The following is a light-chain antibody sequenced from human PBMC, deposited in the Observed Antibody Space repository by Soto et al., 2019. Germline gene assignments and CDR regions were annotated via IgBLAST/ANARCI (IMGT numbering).Light chain of an antibody. CDR2: DVS. Sequence: QSALTQPPSASWSPGHAVAISCTGTSSDIGGYNSVSWYQQHPGKAPKVMIYDVSKRPSGVPDRFSGSKSGNTASLTVSALQAEDEADYYCSSYTDRNNLVFGTGTKVTVL. V-gene: IGLV2-8*01. CDR1: SSDIGGYNS. CDR3: SSYTDRNNLV. J-gene: IGLJ1*01.